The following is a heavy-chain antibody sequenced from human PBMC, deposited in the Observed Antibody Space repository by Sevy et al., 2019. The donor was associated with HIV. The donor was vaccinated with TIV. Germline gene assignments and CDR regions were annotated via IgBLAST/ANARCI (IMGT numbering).Heavy chain of an antibody. CDR1: GFTFSSYS. J-gene: IGHJ6*03. CDR3: ARDDRIAAAERDYYYYMDV. CDR2: ISSSSSYI. V-gene: IGHV3-21*04. Sequence: GGSLRLSCAASGFTFSSYSMNWVRQAPGKGLEWVSSISSSSSYIYYADSVKGRFTISRDNAKNSLYLQMNSLRAEDTAVYYCARDDRIAAAERDYYYYMDVWGKGTTVTVSS. D-gene: IGHD6-13*01.